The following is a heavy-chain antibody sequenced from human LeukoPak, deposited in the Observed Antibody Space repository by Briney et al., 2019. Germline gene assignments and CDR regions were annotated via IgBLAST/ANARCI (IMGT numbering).Heavy chain of an antibody. V-gene: IGHV1-2*02. Sequence: ASVKVSCKASGYTFTSYDINWVRQATGQGLEWMGWINPNSGGTNYAQKFQGRVTMTRDTSNSTAYMELSRLRSDDTAVYYCARVLGVATSGFDYWGQGTLVTVSS. CDR3: ARVLGVATSGFDY. D-gene: IGHD5-12*01. CDR2: INPNSGGT. J-gene: IGHJ4*02. CDR1: GYTFTSYD.